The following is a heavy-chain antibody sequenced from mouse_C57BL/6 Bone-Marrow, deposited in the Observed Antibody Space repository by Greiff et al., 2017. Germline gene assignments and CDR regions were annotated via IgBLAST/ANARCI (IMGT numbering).Heavy chain of an antibody. CDR2: IYPRSGNT. J-gene: IGHJ3*01. Sequence: QVQLQQSGAELARPGASVKLSCKASGYTFTSYGISWVKQRTGKGLEWIGEIYPRSGNTYYNEKFKGKATLTADKSSSTAYMELRSLTSEDSAVYFCARGFYGYDWFAYWGQATLVTVSA. V-gene: IGHV1-81*01. CDR1: GYTFTSYG. D-gene: IGHD2-2*01. CDR3: ARGFYGYDWFAY.